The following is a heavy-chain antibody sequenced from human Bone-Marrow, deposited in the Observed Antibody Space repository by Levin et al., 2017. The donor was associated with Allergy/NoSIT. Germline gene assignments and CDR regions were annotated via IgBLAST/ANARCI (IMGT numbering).Heavy chain of an antibody. D-gene: IGHD3-22*01. J-gene: IGHJ4*02. CDR1: GFTFSSYA. CDR3: ARGSITMIVVVTPFGY. CDR2: ISGSGGST. Sequence: GGSLRLSCAASGFTFSSYAMSWVRQAPGKGLEWVSAISGSGGSTYYADSVKGRFTISRDNSKNTLYLQMNSLRAEDTAVYYCARGSITMIVVVTPFGYWGQGTLVTVSS. V-gene: IGHV3-23*01.